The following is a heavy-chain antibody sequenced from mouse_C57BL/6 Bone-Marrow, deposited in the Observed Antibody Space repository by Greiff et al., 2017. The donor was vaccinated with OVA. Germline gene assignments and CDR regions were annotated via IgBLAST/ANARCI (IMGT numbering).Heavy chain of an antibody. V-gene: IGHV14-4*01. Sequence: VQLQQSGAELVRPGASVKLSCTASVFNIKDDYMHWVKQRPEQGLEWIGWIDPENGDTEYASKFQGKATITADTSSNTAYLQLSSLTSEDTAVYYCTTGYGSSRFAYWGQGTLVTVSA. CDR3: TTGYGSSRFAY. CDR2: IDPENGDT. J-gene: IGHJ3*01. D-gene: IGHD1-1*01. CDR1: VFNIKDDY.